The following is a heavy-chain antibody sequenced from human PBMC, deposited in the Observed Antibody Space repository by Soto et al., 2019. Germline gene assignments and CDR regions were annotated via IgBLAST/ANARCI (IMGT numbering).Heavy chain of an antibody. CDR1: GFTFSSYG. Sequence: QVQLVESGGGVVQPGRSLRLSCAASGFTFSSYGMHWVRQAPGKGLEWVAVIWYDGSNKYYADSVKGRFTISRDNSKNTLYLQMNSLRAEDTAVYYCESEYCSGGSCYYYGMDVWGQGTTVTVSS. CDR3: ESEYCSGGSCYYYGMDV. D-gene: IGHD2-15*01. V-gene: IGHV3-33*01. CDR2: IWYDGSNK. J-gene: IGHJ6*02.